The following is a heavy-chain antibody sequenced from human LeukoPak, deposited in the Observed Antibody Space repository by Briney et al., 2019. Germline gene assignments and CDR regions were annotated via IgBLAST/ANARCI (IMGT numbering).Heavy chain of an antibody. J-gene: IGHJ4*02. Sequence: ASVKVFCSVSGYTLTKLPIHWVRHPPGRGLEWMGTFDPEDGETIYTQGFRGRVPITEDTSTDTAYMDLHRQKSVDAAVSYCETSNYFGSGFVYYFEYWGQGTLVTVSS. V-gene: IGHV1-24*01. CDR1: GYTLTKLP. CDR2: FDPEDGET. D-gene: IGHD3-10*01. CDR3: ETSNYFGSGFVYYFEY.